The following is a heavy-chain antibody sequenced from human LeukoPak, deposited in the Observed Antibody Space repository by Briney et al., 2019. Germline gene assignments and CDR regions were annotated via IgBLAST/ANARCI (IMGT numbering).Heavy chain of an antibody. CDR3: AREAATPYSGSYYNWFDP. V-gene: IGHV1-18*01. J-gene: IGHJ5*02. CDR1: GYTFTSYG. D-gene: IGHD1-26*01. Sequence: GASVKVSCKASGYTFTSYGISWVRQAPGQGLEWMGWINAYNGNTNYAQKLQGRVTMTTDTSTSTAYMELRSLRSDDTAVYYCAREAATPYSGSYYNWFDPWGQGTLVTVSS. CDR2: INAYNGNT.